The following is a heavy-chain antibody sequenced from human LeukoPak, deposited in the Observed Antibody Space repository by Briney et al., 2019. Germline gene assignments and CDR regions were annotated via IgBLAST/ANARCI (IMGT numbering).Heavy chain of an antibody. V-gene: IGHV3-20*04. Sequence: GGSLRLSCAASGFTFDDYGMSWVRQAPGKGLEWVSGINWNGGSTGYADSVKGRFTISRDNAKNSLYLQMNSLRAEDTASYYCARGQDLLKYYYDSSGPSVDAFDIWGQGTMVTVSS. CDR1: GFTFDDYG. CDR2: INWNGGST. D-gene: IGHD3-22*01. J-gene: IGHJ3*02. CDR3: ARGQDLLKYYYDSSGPSVDAFDI.